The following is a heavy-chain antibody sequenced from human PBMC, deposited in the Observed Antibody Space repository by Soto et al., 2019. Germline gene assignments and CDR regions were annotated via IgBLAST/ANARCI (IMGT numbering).Heavy chain of an antibody. Sequence: PGGALRLSWTASGFTVSDYYMSWIRQAPGKGLEWVSYISSSGSTIYYADSVKGRFTISRDNAKNSLYLQMNSLRAEDTAVYYCARDPAYSSGWFPYYGIGVCGDGNTVPAS. CDR3: ARDPAYSSGWFPYYGIGV. V-gene: IGHV3-11*01. CDR2: ISSSGSTI. J-gene: IGHJ6*01. D-gene: IGHD6-19*01. CDR1: GFTVSDYY.